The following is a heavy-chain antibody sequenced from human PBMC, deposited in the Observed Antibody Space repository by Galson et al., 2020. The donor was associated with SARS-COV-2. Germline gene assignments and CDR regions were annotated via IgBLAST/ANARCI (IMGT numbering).Heavy chain of an antibody. Sequence: GGSLRLSCVASGFTFSTYAMHWVRQAPGKGLEWAAVISYDGSNKYYADSVKGRFTISRDTSKNTVYVQMNSLRAEDTAVYYCARSPSGYSSSFDIWGQGTMVTVSS. J-gene: IGHJ3*02. V-gene: IGHV3-30*01. CDR3: ARSPSGYSSSFDI. CDR2: ISYDGSNK. D-gene: IGHD6-13*01. CDR1: GFTFSTYA.